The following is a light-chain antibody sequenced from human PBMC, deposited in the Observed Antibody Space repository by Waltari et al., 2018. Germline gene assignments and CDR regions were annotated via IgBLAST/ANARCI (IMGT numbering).Light chain of an antibody. Sequence: EIVLTQSPATLSLSPGERATLSCRASQSVSSYLAWYQQKPGQAPRLLIYDASNRATGIPARFSGSGSGTDFTLTISSLEPEDFAVYYCQQRSNWPRVLTFGGGT. CDR3: QQRSNWPRVLT. V-gene: IGKV3-11*01. CDR2: DAS. J-gene: IGKJ4*01. CDR1: QSVSSY.